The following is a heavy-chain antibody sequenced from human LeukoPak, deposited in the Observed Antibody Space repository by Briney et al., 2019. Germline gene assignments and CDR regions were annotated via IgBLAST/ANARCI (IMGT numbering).Heavy chain of an antibody. J-gene: IGHJ4*02. D-gene: IGHD6-6*01. Sequence: GGSLRLSCAASGFTFSSYGMHWVRQAPGKGLEWVAFIRYDGSNKYYADSVKGRFTISRDNSKNTLYLQMNSLRAEHTAVYYCAKDLLAARPSVQYFDYWGQGTLVTVSS. CDR3: AKDLLAARPSVQYFDY. CDR2: IRYDGSNK. CDR1: GFTFSSYG. V-gene: IGHV3-30*02.